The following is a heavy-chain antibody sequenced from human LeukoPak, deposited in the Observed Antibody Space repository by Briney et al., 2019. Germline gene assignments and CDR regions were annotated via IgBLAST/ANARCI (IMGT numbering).Heavy chain of an antibody. J-gene: IGHJ6*02. Sequence: ASVKVSCKASGYTFSNYGITWVRQAPGQGLEWMGWISAYNGNTNHAQNLQGRVTMTRDTSTSTAYMELRSLRSDDTAVYYCARGYCTNGVCHYYYYYGMDVWGQGTTVTVSS. D-gene: IGHD2-8*01. V-gene: IGHV1-18*01. CDR3: ARGYCTNGVCHYYYYYGMDV. CDR2: ISAYNGNT. CDR1: GYTFSNYG.